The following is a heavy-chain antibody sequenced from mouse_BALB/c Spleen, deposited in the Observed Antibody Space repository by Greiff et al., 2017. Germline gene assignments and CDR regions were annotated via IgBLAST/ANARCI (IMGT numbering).Heavy chain of an antibody. CDR2: ISSGGST. V-gene: IGHV5-6-5*01. Sequence: EVKLVESGGGLVKPGGSLKLSCAASGFTSSSYAMSWVRQTPEKRLEWVASISSGGSTYYPDSVKGRFTISRDNARNILYLQMSSLRSEDTAMYYCARENYGNYETLDYWGQGTTLTVSS. J-gene: IGHJ2*01. CDR1: GFTSSSYA. D-gene: IGHD2-1*01. CDR3: ARENYGNYETLDY.